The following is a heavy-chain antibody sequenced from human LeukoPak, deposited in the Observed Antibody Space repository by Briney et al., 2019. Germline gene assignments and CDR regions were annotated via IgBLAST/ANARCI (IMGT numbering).Heavy chain of an antibody. J-gene: IGHJ5*01. D-gene: IGHD6-13*01. V-gene: IGHV1-3*04. CDR3: ARPGASSPGNWFAS. CDR2: INTADGNT. Sequence: ASVKVSCKASGYTFTNHAMHWVRQAPRQGLEWMGWINTADGNTKYSQKFQGRVTITRDTSASIVYLELTSLRSEDTAVYYCARPGASSPGNWFASWGQGTLVTVSS. CDR1: GYTFTNHA.